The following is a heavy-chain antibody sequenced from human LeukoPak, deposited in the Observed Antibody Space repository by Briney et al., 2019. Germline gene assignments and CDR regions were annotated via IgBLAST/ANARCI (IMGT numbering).Heavy chain of an antibody. Sequence: GGSLRLSCAASGFTFSTYAISWVRQAPGKGLEWVSGISGNGDNIYYADSVKGRFTIYRDNSKSRLSLQMNSLRAEDTAVYYCAKTLSSGWSGKYYFDYWGQGTLVSVSS. J-gene: IGHJ4*02. CDR1: GFTFSTYA. D-gene: IGHD6-19*01. CDR3: AKTLSSGWSGKYYFDY. CDR2: ISGNGDNI. V-gene: IGHV3-23*01.